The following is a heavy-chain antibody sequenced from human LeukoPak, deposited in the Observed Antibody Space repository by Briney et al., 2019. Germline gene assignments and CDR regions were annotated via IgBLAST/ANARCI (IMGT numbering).Heavy chain of an antibody. D-gene: IGHD3-10*01. CDR2: INPNSGGT. J-gene: IGHJ5*02. CDR1: GYTFTGYY. CDR3: ARGPRSYYGSGSYTWFDH. V-gene: IGHV1-2*06. Sequence: ASVKVSCKASGYTFTGYYMHWVRQAPGQGLEWMGRINPNSGGTNYAQKFQGRVTMTRDTSISTAYMELSRLRSDDTAVYDCARGPRSYYGSGSYTWFDHWGQGTLVTVSS.